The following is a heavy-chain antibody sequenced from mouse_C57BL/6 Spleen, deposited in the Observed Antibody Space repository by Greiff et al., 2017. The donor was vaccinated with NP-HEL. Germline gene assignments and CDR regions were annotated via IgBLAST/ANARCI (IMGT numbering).Heavy chain of an antibody. V-gene: IGHV1-82*01. CDR3: ARACDGSAYYAMDY. D-gene: IGHD1-1*01. Sequence: VQLVESGPELVKPGASVKLSCTASGYAFSSSWMNWVKQRPGKGLEWIGRIYPGNGDTNYNGKFKGKATLTADKSSSTAYMQLSRLTSEDSAVYFCARACDGSAYYAMDYWGQGTSVTVSS. CDR2: IYPGNGDT. J-gene: IGHJ4*01. CDR1: GYAFSSSW.